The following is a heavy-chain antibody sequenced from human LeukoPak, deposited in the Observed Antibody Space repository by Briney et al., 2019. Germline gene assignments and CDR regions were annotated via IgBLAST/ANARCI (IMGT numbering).Heavy chain of an antibody. CDR1: GFNVSTIY. D-gene: IGHD3-3*01. CDR2: VYSGGST. Sequence: PGGSLRLSCAASGFNVSTIYMSWVRQAPGKGLEWVSVVYSGGSTYYADSVKGRFTISRDNSKNTLYLQMSSLRAEDTAVYYCARHFGVISKGVYYYYYGLDVWGQGTTVTVSS. J-gene: IGHJ6*02. V-gene: IGHV3-66*04. CDR3: ARHFGVISKGVYYYYYGLDV.